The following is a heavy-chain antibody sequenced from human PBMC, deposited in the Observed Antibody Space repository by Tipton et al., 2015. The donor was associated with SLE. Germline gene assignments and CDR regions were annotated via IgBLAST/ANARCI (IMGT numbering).Heavy chain of an antibody. V-gene: IGHV4-59*12. Sequence: TLSLTCTVSGGHISSYYWSWIRQPPGKGLEWIGYIYYSGRTNYNPSLKSRVTISVDTSKNQFSLKLSSVSAADTAVYYCVRGPKDVWGQGTTVTVSS. CDR3: VRGPKDV. J-gene: IGHJ6*02. CDR2: IYYSGRT. CDR1: GGHISSYY.